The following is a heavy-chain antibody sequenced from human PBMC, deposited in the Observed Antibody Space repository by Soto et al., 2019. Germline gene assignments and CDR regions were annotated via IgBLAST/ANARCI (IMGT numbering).Heavy chain of an antibody. CDR2: IYWDDDK. D-gene: IGHD3-9*01. V-gene: IGHV2-5*02. J-gene: IGHJ4*02. CDR1: GFSLSTSGVG. Sequence: SGPTLVKPTQTLTLTCTFSGFSLSTSGVGVGWIRQPPGKALEWLALIYWDDDKRYSPSLKSRLTITKDTSKNQVVLTMTNMDPVDTATYYCAHESQRNYDILTGYFGYWGQGTLVTVSS. CDR3: AHESQRNYDILTGYFGY.